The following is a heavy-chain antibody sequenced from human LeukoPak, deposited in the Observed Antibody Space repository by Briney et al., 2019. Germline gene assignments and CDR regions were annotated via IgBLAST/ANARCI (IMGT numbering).Heavy chain of an antibody. D-gene: IGHD3-3*02. J-gene: IGHJ5*02. Sequence: GGSLRLSCAASGFTFSSYAMSWVRQALGKGLEWVSSISSSGSYIYYADSVKGRFTISRDNAKNSLYLQMNSLRAEDTAVYYCARAVTYLEVFDPWGQGTLVTVSS. CDR3: ARAVTYLEVFDP. V-gene: IGHV3-21*01. CDR2: ISSSGSYI. CDR1: GFTFSSYA.